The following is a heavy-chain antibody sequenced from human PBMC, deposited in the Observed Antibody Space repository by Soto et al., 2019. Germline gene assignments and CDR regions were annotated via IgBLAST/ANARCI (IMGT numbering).Heavy chain of an antibody. CDR2: IVAGSGYT. CDR3: AAARAYCGGDCYSGNYY. V-gene: IGHV1-58*01. D-gene: IGHD2-21*02. CDR1: GFTFSNSA. Sequence: SVKVSCKASGFTFSNSAVQWVRQARGQRLEWIGWIVAGSGYTDYAQRFQERVSITRDLSTRTAYMELSSLRSEDTAVYYCAAARAYCGGDCYSGNYYWCQGTLVPVSS. J-gene: IGHJ4*02.